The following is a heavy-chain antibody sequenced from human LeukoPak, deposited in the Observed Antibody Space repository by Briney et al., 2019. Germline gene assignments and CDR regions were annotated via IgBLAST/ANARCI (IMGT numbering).Heavy chain of an antibody. D-gene: IGHD4-17*01. J-gene: IGHJ3*02. CDR1: GFTFSAYA. CDR2: IRGGGDSA. CDR3: ARDPNGDYIGAFDM. V-gene: IGHV3-23*01. Sequence: GGSLRLSCTASGFTFSAYAMMWVRQAPGKGPEWVSAIRGGGDSAFYADSVKGRFTISRDNSKYTLFLQVNSLRAEDTAVYYCARDPNGDYIGAFDMWGPGTMVTVSS.